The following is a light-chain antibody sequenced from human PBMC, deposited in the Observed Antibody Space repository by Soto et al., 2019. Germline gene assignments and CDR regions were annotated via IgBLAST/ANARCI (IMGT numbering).Light chain of an antibody. J-gene: IGKJ2*01. CDR2: GES. Sequence: DIQMTQSPSSLSASVGDRVTITFRASQSISNYLNWYQQTPGKAPKRLIYGESSLQSGVPSRFSGSGSGTDFTLTISSLQPEDFATYYCQQCYSTPYTFGQGTMVDIK. CDR1: QSISNY. CDR3: QQCYSTPYT. V-gene: IGKV1-39*01.